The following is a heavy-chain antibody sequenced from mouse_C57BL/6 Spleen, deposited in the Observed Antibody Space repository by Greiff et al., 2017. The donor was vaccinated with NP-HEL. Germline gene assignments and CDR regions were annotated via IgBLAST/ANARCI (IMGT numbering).Heavy chain of an antibody. Sequence: QVQLQQSGAELVMPGASVKLSCKASGYTFTSYWMHWVKQRPGQGLEWIGEIDPSDSYTNYNQKFKGKSTLTVDKSSSTAYMQLSSLTSEDSAVYYCARNGNYYFDYWGQGTTLTVSS. CDR3: ARNGNYYFDY. CDR1: GYTFTSYW. CDR2: IDPSDSYT. D-gene: IGHD2-1*01. J-gene: IGHJ2*01. V-gene: IGHV1-69*01.